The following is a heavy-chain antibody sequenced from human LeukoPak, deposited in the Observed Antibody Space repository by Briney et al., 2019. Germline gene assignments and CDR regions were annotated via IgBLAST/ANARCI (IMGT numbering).Heavy chain of an antibody. CDR2: IDDSGST. D-gene: IGHD4-23*01. J-gene: IGHJ4*02. V-gene: IGHV4-39*01. CDR3: ARHLPHGDGDKRGFEY. Sequence: SETLSLTCTVFGDSISSSGYSWGWFRQPPGRGLEWVAGIDDSGSTYSNPSLRSRVTISVDTAKSKVSLTLRSVSGSDTAVYFCARHLPHGDGDKRGFEYWGQGTLVTVSS. CDR1: GDSISSSGYS.